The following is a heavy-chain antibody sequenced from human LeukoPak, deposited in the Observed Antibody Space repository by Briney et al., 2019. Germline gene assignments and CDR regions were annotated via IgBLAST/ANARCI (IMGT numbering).Heavy chain of an antibody. CDR2: ISYDGSNK. D-gene: IGHD3-22*01. CDR3: AKDGPRDSSGHRYFDY. J-gene: IGHJ4*02. V-gene: IGHV3-30*18. Sequence: GGSLRLSCAASGFTFSSYGMHWVRQAPGKGLEWVAVISYDGSNKYYADSVKGRFTISRDNSKNTLYLQMNSLRAEDTAVYYCAKDGPRDSSGHRYFDYWGQGTLVTVSS. CDR1: GFTFSSYG.